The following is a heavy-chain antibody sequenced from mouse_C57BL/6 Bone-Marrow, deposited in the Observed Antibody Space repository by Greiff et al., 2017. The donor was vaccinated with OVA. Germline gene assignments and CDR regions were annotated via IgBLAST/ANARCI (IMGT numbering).Heavy chain of an antibody. D-gene: IGHD2-5*01. V-gene: IGHV1-63*01. Sequence: QVQLKESGAELVRPGTSVKMSCKASGYTFTNYWIGWAKQRPGHGLEWIGDIYPGGGYTNYNEKFKGKATLTADKSSSTAYMQFSSLTSEDSAIYYCATYYSNDVWFAYWGQGTLVTVSA. CDR1: GYTFTNYW. J-gene: IGHJ3*01. CDR2: IYPGGGYT. CDR3: ATYYSNDVWFAY.